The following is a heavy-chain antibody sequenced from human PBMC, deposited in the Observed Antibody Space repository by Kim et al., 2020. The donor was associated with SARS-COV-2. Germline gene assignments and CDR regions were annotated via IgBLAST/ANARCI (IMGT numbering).Heavy chain of an antibody. CDR1: GGSISSGGYS. V-gene: IGHV4-30-2*01. CDR3: ARASYYDSSDDAFDI. CDR2: IYHSGST. Sequence: SETLSLTCAVSGGSISSGGYSWSWIRQPPGKGLEWIGYIYHSGSTYYNPSLKSRVTISVDRSKNQFSLKLSSVTAADTAVYYCARASYYDSSDDAFDIWGQGTMVTVSS. J-gene: IGHJ3*02. D-gene: IGHD3-22*01.